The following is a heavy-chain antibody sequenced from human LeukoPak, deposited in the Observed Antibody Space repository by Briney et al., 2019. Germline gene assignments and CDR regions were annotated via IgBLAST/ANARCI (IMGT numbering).Heavy chain of an antibody. CDR2: ISWNSGSI. CDR3: AKEVVVPARGAFDI. D-gene: IGHD2-2*01. V-gene: IGHV3-9*03. J-gene: IGHJ3*02. Sequence: GGSLRLSCAASGFTFDDYAMHWVRQAPGKGLEWVSGISWNSGSIGYADSVKGRFTISRDNAKNSLYLQMNSLRAEDMALYYCAKEVVVPARGAFDIWGQGTMVTVSS. CDR1: GFTFDDYA.